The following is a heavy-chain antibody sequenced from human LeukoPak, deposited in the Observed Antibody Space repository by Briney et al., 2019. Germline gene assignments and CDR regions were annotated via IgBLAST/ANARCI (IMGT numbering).Heavy chain of an antibody. V-gene: IGHV4-34*01. D-gene: IGHD3-9*01. CDR3: ARGAHYYDILTGYPRPQYYFDY. Sequence: SETLSLTCAVYGGSFSGYYWSWIRQPPGKGLEWIGEINHSGSTNYNPSLKSRVTISVDTSKNQFSLKLSSVTAADTAVYYCARGAHYYDILTGYPRPQYYFDYLGQGTLVAVSS. CDR2: INHSGST. CDR1: GGSFSGYY. J-gene: IGHJ4*02.